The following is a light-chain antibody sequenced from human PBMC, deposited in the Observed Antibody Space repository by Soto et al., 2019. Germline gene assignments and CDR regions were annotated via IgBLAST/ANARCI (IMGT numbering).Light chain of an antibody. CDR2: GAS. Sequence: IVLNQSPATLSMPPGERATLSCGASQSVSSNLAWYQQTPGQAPRLLIYGASTRATGIPTRFSGRGSGTEFTLTISRLQSDDFALYFCHQYHDGPPWPFGQGTKVAI. CDR1: QSVSSN. CDR3: HQYHDGPPWP. V-gene: IGKV3-15*01. J-gene: IGKJ1*01.